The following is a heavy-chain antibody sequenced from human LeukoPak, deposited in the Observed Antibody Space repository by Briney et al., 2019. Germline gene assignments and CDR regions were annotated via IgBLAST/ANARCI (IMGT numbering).Heavy chain of an antibody. V-gene: IGHV2-70*01. D-gene: IGHD6-19*01. CDR2: IDWDDDK. Sequence: SGPTLVNPTQTLTLTCTFSGFSLSTSGMYVSWIRQPPGKALEWLSLIDWDDDKYYSTSLKTRLTISKDTSKNQVVLTMTNIDPVDTATYYCARMDIAVRYFDYWGQGTLVTVSS. J-gene: IGHJ4*02. CDR1: GFSLSTSGMY. CDR3: ARMDIAVRYFDY.